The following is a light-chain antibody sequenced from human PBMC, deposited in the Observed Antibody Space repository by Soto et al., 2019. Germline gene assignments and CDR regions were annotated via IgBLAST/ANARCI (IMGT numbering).Light chain of an antibody. V-gene: IGKV3D-15*01. J-gene: IGKJ4*01. Sequence: EIVMTQSPATLSVSPGERATLFCKAGQSVSDNLAWYQQKPGQAPSLLIYGASIRATGTPARFSGVGSGTEFTLTISSLQSEDFAVYYCQQYNNWPLTFGGGTKVDSK. CDR1: QSVSDN. CDR3: QQYNNWPLT. CDR2: GAS.